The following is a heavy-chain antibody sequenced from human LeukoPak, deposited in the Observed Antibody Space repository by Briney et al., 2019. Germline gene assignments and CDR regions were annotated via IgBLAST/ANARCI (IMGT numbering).Heavy chain of an antibody. Sequence: PWGSLRLSCAASGSTFSSYAMHWVRQAPGKGLEWVAVISYDGSNKYYADSVKGRFTISRDNSKNTLYLQMNSLRAEDTAVYYCAREQGIAAAGLNWFDPWGQGTLVTVSS. D-gene: IGHD6-13*01. CDR3: AREQGIAAAGLNWFDP. CDR1: GSTFSSYA. CDR2: ISYDGSNK. V-gene: IGHV3-30*04. J-gene: IGHJ5*02.